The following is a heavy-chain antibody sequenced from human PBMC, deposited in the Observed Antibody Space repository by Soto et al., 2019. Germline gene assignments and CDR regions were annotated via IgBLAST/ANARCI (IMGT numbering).Heavy chain of an antibody. J-gene: IGHJ6*02. D-gene: IGHD3-3*01. CDR2: IIPIFGTA. V-gene: IGHV1-69*13. Sequence: SVKVSCKASGGTFSSYAISWVRQAPGQGLEWMGGIIPIFGTANYAQKFQGRVTITADESTSTAYMELSSLRSEDTAVYYCASRLRFLEWSHRGYYGMDVWGQGTTVTVSS. CDR1: GGTFSSYA. CDR3: ASRLRFLEWSHRGYYGMDV.